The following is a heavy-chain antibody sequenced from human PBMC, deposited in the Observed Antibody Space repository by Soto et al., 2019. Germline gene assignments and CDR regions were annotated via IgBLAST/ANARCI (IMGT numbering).Heavy chain of an antibody. J-gene: IGHJ6*02. Sequence: GSLRLSCAASGFTFSNAWMSWVRQAPGKGLEWVGRIKSKTDGGTTDYAAPVKGRFTISRDDSKNTLYLQMNSLKTEDTAVYYCTTRITIFGVVPYGMDVWGQGTTVTVSS. CDR2: IKSKTDGGTT. CDR3: TTRITIFGVVPYGMDV. CDR1: GFTFSNAW. D-gene: IGHD3-3*01. V-gene: IGHV3-15*01.